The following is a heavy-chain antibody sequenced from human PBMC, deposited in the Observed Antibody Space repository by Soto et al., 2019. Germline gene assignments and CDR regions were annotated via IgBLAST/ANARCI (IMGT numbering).Heavy chain of an antibody. CDR1: GFTVSTNY. V-gene: IGHV3-53*01. CDR3: ARKPPAAIQGWAYGMDV. CDR2: LHGSGST. J-gene: IGHJ6*02. Sequence: PGGSLRLSCVASGFTVSTNYLSWVRQVPGKGLEWVSVLHGSGSTSYAASVKGRFTISRDNARNTFYLQMNSLRVEDTAVYYCARKPPAAIQGWAYGMDVWGQGTTVTVS. D-gene: IGHD2-2*01.